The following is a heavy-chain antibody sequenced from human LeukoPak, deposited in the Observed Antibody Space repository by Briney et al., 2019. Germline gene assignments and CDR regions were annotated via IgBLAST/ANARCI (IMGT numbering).Heavy chain of an antibody. J-gene: IGHJ5*02. CDR3: ARDWDTAMGRWFDP. Sequence: GGSLRLSCAASGFTFSSYAISWVRQAPRQGLEWMGGIIPIFGTANYAQKFQGRVTITADESTSTAYMELSSLRSEDTAVYYCARDWDTAMGRWFDPWGQGTLVTVSS. CDR1: GFTFSSYA. D-gene: IGHD5-18*01. V-gene: IGHV1-69*01. CDR2: IIPIFGTA.